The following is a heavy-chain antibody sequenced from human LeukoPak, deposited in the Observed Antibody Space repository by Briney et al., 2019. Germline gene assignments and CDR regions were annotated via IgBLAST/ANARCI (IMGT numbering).Heavy chain of an antibody. J-gene: IGHJ4*02. CDR2: INPNSGGT. D-gene: IGHD3-3*01. V-gene: IGHV1-2*06. CDR3: ARDSPATDSNFDY. Sequence: ASVKVSCKASGGTFSSYAISWVRQAPGQGLEWMGRINPNSGGTNYAQKFQGRVTMTRDTSISTAYMELSRLRSDDTAVYYCARDSPATDSNFDYWGQGTLVTVSS. CDR1: GGTFSSYA.